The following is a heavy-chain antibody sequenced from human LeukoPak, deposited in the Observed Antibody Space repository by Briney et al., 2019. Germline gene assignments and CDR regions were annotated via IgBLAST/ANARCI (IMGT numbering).Heavy chain of an antibody. V-gene: IGHV1-69*13. Sequence: ASVKVSCKASGGTFSSYAISWVRQAPGQGLEWMGGIIPIFGTANYAQKFQGRVTITADESTSTAYMELRSLRSDDTAVYYCARVLGGVIVNPFDYWGQGTLVTVSS. CDR3: ARVLGGVIVNPFDY. CDR2: IIPIFGTA. J-gene: IGHJ4*02. D-gene: IGHD3-16*02. CDR1: GGTFSSYA.